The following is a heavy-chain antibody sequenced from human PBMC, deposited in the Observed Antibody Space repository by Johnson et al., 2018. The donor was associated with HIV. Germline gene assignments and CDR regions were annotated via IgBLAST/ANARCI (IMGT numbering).Heavy chain of an antibody. CDR1: GFTFSSYA. J-gene: IGHJ3*02. CDR2: ISSGGSR. V-gene: IGHV3-30*14. Sequence: QVQLVESGGGVVRPGRSLRLSCAASGFTFSSYAIHWVRQAPAKGLAWVAVISSGGSRYYADSVKGRFTIPRAHSQNTLYLQLNSLRAEDTAVYYCASLGLDLLVKAPLSVVFDAFDIWGQGTMVTVSS. D-gene: IGHD3-16*01. CDR3: ASLGLDLLVKAPLSVVFDAFDI.